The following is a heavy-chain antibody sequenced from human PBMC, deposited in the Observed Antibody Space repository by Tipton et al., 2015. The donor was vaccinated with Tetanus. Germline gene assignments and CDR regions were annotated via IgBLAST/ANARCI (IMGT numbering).Heavy chain of an antibody. J-gene: IGHJ4*02. Sequence: LSLTCDVSGGPVSSSNWWSWVRQAPGKGLEWVANIKQDGSAKYYVDSVKGRFTISRDNAKNSLYLQMNSLRAEDTAVYYCARDSTYLFDYWGQGTLVTVSS. V-gene: IGHV3-7*01. CDR3: ARDSTYLFDY. D-gene: IGHD2-2*01. CDR1: GGPVSSSNW. CDR2: IKQDGSAK.